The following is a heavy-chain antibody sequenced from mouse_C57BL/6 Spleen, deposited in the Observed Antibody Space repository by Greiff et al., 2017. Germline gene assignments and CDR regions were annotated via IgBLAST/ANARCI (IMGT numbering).Heavy chain of an antibody. D-gene: IGHD3-2*02. CDR1: GYTFTSYW. Sequence: VQLQQPGAELVKPGASVKLSCKASGYTFTSYWMQWVKQRPGQGLEWIGEIDPSDSYTNYNQTFKGKATLTVDTSSSTAYMQLSSLTSEDSAVYCGARRDSSGYDAMDYWGQGTSVTVSS. J-gene: IGHJ4*01. CDR3: ARRDSSGYDAMDY. V-gene: IGHV1-50*01. CDR2: IDPSDSYT.